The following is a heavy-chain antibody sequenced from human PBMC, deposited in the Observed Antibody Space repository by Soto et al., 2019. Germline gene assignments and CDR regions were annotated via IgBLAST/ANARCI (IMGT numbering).Heavy chain of an antibody. Sequence: GGSLRLSCAASGFTFSSYAMHWVRQAPGKGLEWVAVISYDGSNKYYADSVKGRFTISRDNSKNTLYLQMSSLRAEDTAVYYCAKDSRYSGSVRNFHVWGQGIMVT. D-gene: IGHD5-12*01. CDR2: ISYDGSNK. CDR1: GFTFSSYA. V-gene: IGHV3-30-3*01. J-gene: IGHJ3*01. CDR3: AKDSRYSGSVRNFHV.